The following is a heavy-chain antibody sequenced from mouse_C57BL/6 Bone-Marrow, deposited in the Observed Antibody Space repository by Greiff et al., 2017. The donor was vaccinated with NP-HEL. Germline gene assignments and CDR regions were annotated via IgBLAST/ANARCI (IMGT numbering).Heavy chain of an antibody. J-gene: IGHJ2*01. Sequence: QVQLKESGAELARPGASVKLSCKASGYTFTSYGISWVKQRTGQGLEWIGEIYPRSGNTYYNEKFKGKATLTADKSSSTAYMELRSLTSEDSAVYFCAFITTVVATYYFDYWGQGTTLTVSS. D-gene: IGHD1-1*01. CDR3: AFITTVVATYYFDY. V-gene: IGHV1-81*01. CDR2: IYPRSGNT. CDR1: GYTFTSYG.